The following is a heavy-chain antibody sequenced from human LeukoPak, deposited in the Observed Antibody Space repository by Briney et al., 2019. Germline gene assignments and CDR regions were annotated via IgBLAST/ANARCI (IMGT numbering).Heavy chain of an antibody. D-gene: IGHD2-15*01. CDR1: GVSISSYY. Sequence: PSETLSLTCTVSGVSISSYYWSWIRQAAGKGLGWIGRINTSGNTNYNPSLKSRVSLSVDTSKNQFSLKLSSVTAADTAVYYCARIYCDGGGCYWFDPWGQGTLVTVSS. CDR2: INTSGNT. CDR3: ARIYCDGGGCYWFDP. J-gene: IGHJ5*02. V-gene: IGHV4-4*07.